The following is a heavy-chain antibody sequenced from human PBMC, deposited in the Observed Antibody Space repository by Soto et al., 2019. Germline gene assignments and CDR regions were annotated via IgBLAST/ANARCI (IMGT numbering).Heavy chain of an antibody. D-gene: IGHD3-22*01. CDR1: GGSISSSSYY. Sequence: QLQLQESGPGLVKPSETLSLTCTVSGGSISSSSYYWGWIRQPPGKGLEWIGSVYFSGSTYYNPSLKSRVTITVDTSRDQFSLKLSSVTAADTAVYYRGRHYDESSRYGGHTKGYFDLWGRGPLVTVSS. CDR2: VYFSGST. J-gene: IGHJ2*01. V-gene: IGHV4-39*01. CDR3: GRHYDESSRYGGHTKGYFDL.